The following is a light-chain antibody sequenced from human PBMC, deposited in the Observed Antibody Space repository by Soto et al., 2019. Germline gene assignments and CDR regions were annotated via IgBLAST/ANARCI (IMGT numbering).Light chain of an antibody. CDR2: AAS. J-gene: IGKJ4*01. V-gene: IGKV1-9*01. CDR1: QGITDF. Sequence: DIQLTQSTSFLSASVGDRVTISCRASQGITDFLAWYQQKPVKAPKLLIYAASTLQSGVPSRFSGSASGTEFTLTISSLQPEDFATYFCQQFNVYPLTFGGGTMLEIK. CDR3: QQFNVYPLT.